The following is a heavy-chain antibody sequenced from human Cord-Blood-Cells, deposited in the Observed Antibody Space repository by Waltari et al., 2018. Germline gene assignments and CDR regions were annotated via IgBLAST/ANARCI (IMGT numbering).Heavy chain of an antibody. D-gene: IGHD6-6*01. J-gene: IGHJ3*02. V-gene: IGHV3-21*01. CDR1: GFNFSSYS. CDR3: ARGIAAHDAFDI. CDR2: ISSSSSYI. Sequence: EVQLVESGGGLVKPGGSLRLSCAASGFNFSSYSMTRVCQAPGKGLEWVSSISSSSSYIYYADSVKGRFTISRDNAKNSLYLQMNSLRAEDTAVYYCARGIAAHDAFDIWGQGTMVTVSS.